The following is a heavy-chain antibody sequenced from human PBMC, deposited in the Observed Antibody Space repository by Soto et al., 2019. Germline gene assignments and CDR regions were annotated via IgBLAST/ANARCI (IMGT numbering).Heavy chain of an antibody. Sequence: GGSLRLSCAASGFIFCTYSMNWVRQAPGKGLEWVSYITGSGSTIYYSDSVKGRFTISRDNAKNSLYLQMNSLRDEDTAVYYCASGYSYGSFDFWGQGTLVTVSSGKPEQASVKVSCKASGYTFTGYYMHWVRPALTYYFDYWGQGTLVTVSS. V-gene: IGHV3-48*02. J-gene: IGHJ4*02. CDR1: GFIFCTYS. CDR2: ITGSGSTI. CDR3: ASGYSYGSFDFWGQGTLVTVSSGKPEQASVKVSCKASGYTFTGYYMHWVRPALTYYFDY. D-gene: IGHD5-18*01.